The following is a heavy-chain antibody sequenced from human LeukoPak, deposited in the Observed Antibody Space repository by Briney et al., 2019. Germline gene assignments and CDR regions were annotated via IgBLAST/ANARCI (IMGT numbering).Heavy chain of an antibody. CDR2: ISGSGGNT. V-gene: IGHV3-23*01. D-gene: IGHD2-2*01. Sequence: GGSLRLSCAASGFTFSSSDMSWVRQAPGKGLQWVSAISGSGGNTYYADSVKGRFTISRDNAKNSLYLQMNSLRAEDTAVYYCARGWIGIAAIATGGAFDIWGQGTVVTVSS. CDR3: ARGWIGIAAIATGGAFDI. J-gene: IGHJ3*02. CDR1: GFTFSSSD.